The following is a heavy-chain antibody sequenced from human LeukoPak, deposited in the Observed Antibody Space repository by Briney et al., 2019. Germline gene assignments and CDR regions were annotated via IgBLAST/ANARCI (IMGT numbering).Heavy chain of an antibody. CDR2: ISSSGTYI. CDR1: GFTFSTNI. V-gene: IGHV3-21*01. D-gene: IGHD2-2*02. Sequence: PGGSLRLSCAASGFTFSTNIMNWVRQAPGKGLEWVASISSSGTYIYYPESLKGRFTVSRDNAKNSVCLQMNSLRAEDTAVYYCARDVARDISCYTDWGQGTLVTVSS. J-gene: IGHJ4*02. CDR3: ARDVARDISCYTD.